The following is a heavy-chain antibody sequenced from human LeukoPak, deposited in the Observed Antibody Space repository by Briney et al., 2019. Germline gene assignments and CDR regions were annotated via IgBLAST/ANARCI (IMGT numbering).Heavy chain of an antibody. Sequence: ASVKVSCKASGYTFTSYGISWVRQAPGQGLEWMGWNSAYNGNTNYAQKLQGRVTMTTDTSTSTAYMELRSLRSDDTAVYYCARSSSYYDSSGYGYWGQGTLVTVSS. V-gene: IGHV1-18*01. CDR3: ARSSSYYDSSGYGY. J-gene: IGHJ4*02. CDR1: GYTFTSYG. CDR2: NSAYNGNT. D-gene: IGHD3-22*01.